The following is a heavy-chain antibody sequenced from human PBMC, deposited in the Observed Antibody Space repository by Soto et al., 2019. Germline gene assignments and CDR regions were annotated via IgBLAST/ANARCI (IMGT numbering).Heavy chain of an antibody. CDR1: GFTFSSYW. V-gene: IGHV3-7*03. CDR3: ARDWSYTPFDY. Sequence: VGSLRLSCAASGFTFSSYWMSWVRQAPGKGLEWVANIKQDGSEEYYVDSVKGRFTISRDNAKNSLYLQMNSLRAEDTAVYYCARDWSYTPFDYWGQGTLVTVSS. D-gene: IGHD1-26*01. CDR2: IKQDGSEE. J-gene: IGHJ4*02.